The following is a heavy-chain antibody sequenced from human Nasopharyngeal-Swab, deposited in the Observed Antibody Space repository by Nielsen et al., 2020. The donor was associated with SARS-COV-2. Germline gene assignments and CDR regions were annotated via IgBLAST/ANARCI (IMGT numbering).Heavy chain of an antibody. V-gene: IGHV3-23*01. J-gene: IGHJ4*02. D-gene: IGHD4-17*01. CDR2: ISGSGGST. Sequence: WIRQPPGKGLEWVSAISGSGGSTYYADSVKGRFTISRDNSKNTLYLQMNSLRAEDTAVYYCAKGIRYGDCVFDYWGQGTLVTVSS. CDR3: AKGIRYGDCVFDY.